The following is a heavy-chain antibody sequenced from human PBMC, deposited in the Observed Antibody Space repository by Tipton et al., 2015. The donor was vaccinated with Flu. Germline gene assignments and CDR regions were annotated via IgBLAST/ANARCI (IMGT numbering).Heavy chain of an antibody. CDR2: IYYSGST. V-gene: IGHV4-59*08. J-gene: IGHJ6*02. CDR1: GGSFSGYY. D-gene: IGHD3-3*01. CDR3: ARQTYDFWSGYPYYYYGMDV. Sequence: TLSLTCAVYGGSFSGYYWSWIRQPPGKGLEWIGSIYYSGSTNYNPSLKSRVTISVDTSKNQFSLKLSSVTAADTAVYYCARQTYDFWSGYPYYYYGMDVWGQGTTVTVSS.